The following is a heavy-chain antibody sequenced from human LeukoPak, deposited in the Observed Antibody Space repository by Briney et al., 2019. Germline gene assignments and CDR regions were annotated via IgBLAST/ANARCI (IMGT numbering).Heavy chain of an antibody. D-gene: IGHD2-2*01. J-gene: IGHJ4*02. V-gene: IGHV3-30*18. CDR2: ISYDGSNK. CDR3: TKDPLGYCSSTSCFLDY. Sequence: GGSLRLSCAASGFTFSSYGMHWVRQAPGKGLEWVAVISYDGSNKYYADSVKGRFTISRDNSKNTLYLQMNSLRAEDTAVYYCTKDPLGYCSSTSCFLDYWGQGTLVTVSS. CDR1: GFTFSSYG.